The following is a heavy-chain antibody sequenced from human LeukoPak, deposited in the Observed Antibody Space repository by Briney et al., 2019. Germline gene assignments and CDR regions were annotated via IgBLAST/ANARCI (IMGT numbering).Heavy chain of an antibody. J-gene: IGHJ6*03. CDR2: IYYSGST. D-gene: IGHD2-21*02. Sequence: SETLSLTCTVSGGSISSSSYYWGWIRQPPGKGLEWIGYIYYSGSTYYNPSLKSRVTISVDTSKNQFSLKLSSVTAADTAVYYCARPLGDDSPFTYYMDVWGKGTTVTVSS. CDR3: ARPLGDDSPFTYYMDV. V-gene: IGHV4-39*01. CDR1: GGSISSSSYY.